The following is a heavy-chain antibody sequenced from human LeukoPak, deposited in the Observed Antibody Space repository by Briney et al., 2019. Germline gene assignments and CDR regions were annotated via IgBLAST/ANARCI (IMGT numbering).Heavy chain of an antibody. CDR1: GFTFSSYE. D-gene: IGHD2-2*01. V-gene: IGHV3-48*03. Sequence: PGGSLRLSRAASGFTFSSYEMNWVRQAPGKGLEWVSYISSSGSTIYYADSVKGRFTISRDNAKNSLYLQMNSLRAEDTAVYYCAREGCSSTSCYDYWGQGTLVTVSS. CDR2: ISSSGSTI. J-gene: IGHJ4*02. CDR3: AREGCSSTSCYDY.